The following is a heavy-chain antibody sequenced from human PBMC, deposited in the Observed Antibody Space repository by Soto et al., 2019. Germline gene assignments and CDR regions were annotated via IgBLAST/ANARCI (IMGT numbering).Heavy chain of an antibody. V-gene: IGHV3-48*03. CDR3: ARDRGGDSSPRREREYLEH. J-gene: IGHJ4*02. D-gene: IGHD3-22*01. Sequence: PVGSLRLSCEASGFMFSSYEMNWVRQGPGKGLEWVSYISSSGDIIYYADSVKGRFTTSRDDAKNSMYLQMNSLRAEDTAIYYCARDRGGDSSPRREREYLEHWGQGTLVTVSS. CDR2: ISSSGDII. CDR1: GFMFSSYE.